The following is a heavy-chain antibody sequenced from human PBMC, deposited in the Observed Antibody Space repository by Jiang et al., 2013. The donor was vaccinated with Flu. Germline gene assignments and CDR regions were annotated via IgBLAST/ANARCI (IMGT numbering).Heavy chain of an antibody. J-gene: IGHJ4*02. D-gene: IGHD3-10*01. V-gene: IGHV2-5*02. Sequence: KALEWLALIYWDGDERYSPSLRSRLTITKDTSKNQVVLTMTNMDPVDTATYYCAHRAGLMASFDYWGQGTLVTVSS. CDR2: IYWDGDE. CDR3: AHRAGLMASFDY.